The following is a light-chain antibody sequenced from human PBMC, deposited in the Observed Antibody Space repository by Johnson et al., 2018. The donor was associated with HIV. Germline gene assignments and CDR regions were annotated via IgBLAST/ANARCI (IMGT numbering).Light chain of an antibody. Sequence: QSVLTQPPSVSAAPGQKVTISCFGSDSNIGNNYVSWYQQVPGTAPKLLIYDNDKRPSGIPDRLSGSKSGTSATLGITGLQTGDEADYYCETWDSSLIGVFGTGTKVTVL. J-gene: IGLJ1*01. CDR2: DND. V-gene: IGLV1-51*01. CDR3: ETWDSSLIGV. CDR1: DSNIGNNY.